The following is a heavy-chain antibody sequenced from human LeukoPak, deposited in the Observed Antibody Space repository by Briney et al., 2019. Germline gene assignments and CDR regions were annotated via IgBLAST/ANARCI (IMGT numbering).Heavy chain of an antibody. CDR2: INSDGSWT. CDR1: GNYW. CDR3: VSFYETY. Sequence: QSGGSLRLSCAASGNYWMHWVRQAPGKGLVWVSHINSDGSWTSYADSVKGRFTISKDNAKNTVYLQMNNLRVEDTAVYNCVSFYETYWGRGTLVTVSS. J-gene: IGHJ4*02. D-gene: IGHD2-2*01. V-gene: IGHV3-74*01.